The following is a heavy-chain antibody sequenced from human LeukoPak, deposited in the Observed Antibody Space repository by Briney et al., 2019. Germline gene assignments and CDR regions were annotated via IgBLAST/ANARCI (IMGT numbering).Heavy chain of an antibody. V-gene: IGHV3-30*02. CDR2: IRYDAINK. J-gene: IGHJ6*03. CDR3: AKDGDTVSGTYYFDMDV. CDR1: GFTFSTYG. D-gene: IGHD1-26*01. Sequence: PGGSLRLSCAASGFTFSTYGMHWVRQAPGKGLEWVAFIRYDAINKYYADSVKGRFTTSRDNSRNTLYLQMNSLRAEDTALYYCAKDGDTVSGTYYFDMDVWGKGTTVTISS.